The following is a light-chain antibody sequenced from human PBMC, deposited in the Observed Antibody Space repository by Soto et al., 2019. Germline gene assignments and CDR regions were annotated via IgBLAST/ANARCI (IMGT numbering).Light chain of an antibody. CDR2: AAS. CDR1: QYVSSDY. J-gene: IGKJ1*01. V-gene: IGKV3-20*01. Sequence: EVVMTQSPATLSSSPGERATLSCRASQYVSSDYFAWYQHKPGQAPRLLISAASSGATGIPDRFSGSGSGTDFTLTISRLEPDDFAVYYCQQYGSSPTFGQGTKVEIK. CDR3: QQYGSSPT.